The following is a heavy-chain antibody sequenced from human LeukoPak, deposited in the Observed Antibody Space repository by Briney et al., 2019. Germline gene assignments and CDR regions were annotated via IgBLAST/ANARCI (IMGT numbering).Heavy chain of an antibody. V-gene: IGHV4-34*01. Sequence: PSETLSLTCTVYGGSFSGYYWSWIRQPPGRGLEWIGEINHSGSINYNPSLKSRVTISVDTSKNQFSLKLSSVTAADTAVYYCARVGSDGSGSYYFDYWGQGTLVTVSS. D-gene: IGHD3-10*01. CDR1: GGSFSGYY. CDR2: INHSGSI. J-gene: IGHJ4*02. CDR3: ARVGSDGSGSYYFDY.